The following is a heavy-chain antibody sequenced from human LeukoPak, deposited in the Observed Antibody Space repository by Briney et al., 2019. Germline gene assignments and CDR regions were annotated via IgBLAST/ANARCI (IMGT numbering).Heavy chain of an antibody. Sequence: SETLSLTCTVSGGSMSSYRWSWIRQPPGKGLEWIGYIYNSGSTNYNPSLKSRVTISLDTSKSQFSLKLNSVTAADTAVYYCARDDRGGNLGYWGQGTLVTVSS. D-gene: IGHD3-16*01. CDR3: ARDDRGGNLGY. V-gene: IGHV4-59*01. CDR1: GGSMSSYR. CDR2: IYNSGST. J-gene: IGHJ4*02.